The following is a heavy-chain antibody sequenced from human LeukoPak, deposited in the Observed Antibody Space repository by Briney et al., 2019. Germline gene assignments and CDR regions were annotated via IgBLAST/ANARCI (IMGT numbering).Heavy chain of an antibody. CDR2: ISYDGSKK. V-gene: IGHV3-30*07. D-gene: IGHD3-10*01. CDR3: AKGRLWFGEQLITDY. CDR1: GFTFRSFA. Sequence: PGRSLRLSCAASGFTFRSFAMHWVRQAPGKGLDWVAVISYDGSKKYYADSVKGRFTISRDNSKNTLYLQMNSLRAEDTAVYYCAKGRLWFGEQLITDYWGQGTLVTVSS. J-gene: IGHJ4*02.